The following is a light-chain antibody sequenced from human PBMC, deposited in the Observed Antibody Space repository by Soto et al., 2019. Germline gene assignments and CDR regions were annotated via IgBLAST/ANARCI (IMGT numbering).Light chain of an antibody. CDR3: QQYGRSPWT. CDR1: QSVSSSY. V-gene: IGKV3-20*01. CDR2: GAS. Sequence: ETVLTQSPCTLSLSPGERATLSCRASQSVSSSYLAWYQQKPGQAPRLLIYGASSRATGIPDRFSGSGSGTDFTLTLSRLEPEDFAVYYCQQYGRSPWTFGQGTKVDI. J-gene: IGKJ1*01.